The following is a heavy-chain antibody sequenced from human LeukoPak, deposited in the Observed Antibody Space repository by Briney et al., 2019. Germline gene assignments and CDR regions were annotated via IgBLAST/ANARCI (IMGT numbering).Heavy chain of an antibody. J-gene: IGHJ4*02. Sequence: PETLSLTCTVSGGSISSYYWSWIRQPAGKGLEWIGRIYTSGSTNYNPSLKSRVTMSVDTSKNQFSLKLSSVTAADTAVYYCARDNDFWSGYPIFDYWGQGTLVTVSS. CDR2: IYTSGST. CDR1: GGSISSYY. D-gene: IGHD3-3*01. V-gene: IGHV4-4*07. CDR3: ARDNDFWSGYPIFDY.